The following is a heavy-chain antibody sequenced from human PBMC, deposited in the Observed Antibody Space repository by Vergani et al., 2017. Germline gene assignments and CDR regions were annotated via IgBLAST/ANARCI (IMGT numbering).Heavy chain of an antibody. CDR1: GGSISSSSYY. J-gene: IGHJ6*02. D-gene: IGHD5/OR15-5a*01. Sequence: QLQLQESGPGLVKPSETLSLTCTVSGGSISSSSYYWGWIRQPPGKGLGWIGGIYYSGSTYYNPSLKSRVTISVDTSKNQFSLKLSSVTAADTAVYYCARVSTYYYYGMDVWGQGTTVTVSS. CDR2: IYYSGST. CDR3: ARVSTYYYYGMDV. V-gene: IGHV4-39*01.